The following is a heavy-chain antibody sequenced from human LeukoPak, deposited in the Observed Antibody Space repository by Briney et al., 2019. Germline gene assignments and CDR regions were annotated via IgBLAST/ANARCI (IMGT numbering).Heavy chain of an antibody. V-gene: IGHV1-24*01. D-gene: IGHD6-19*01. CDR1: GYTLTELS. CDR3: ATDNNQPSIAVAGWGFDI. J-gene: IGHJ3*02. Sequence: ASVKVSCKVSGYTLTELSMHWVRQAPGKGLEWMGGFDPEDGETIYAQKFQGRVTMTEDTSTDTAYMELSSLRSEDTAVYYCATDNNQPSIAVAGWGFDIWGQGTMVTVSS. CDR2: FDPEDGET.